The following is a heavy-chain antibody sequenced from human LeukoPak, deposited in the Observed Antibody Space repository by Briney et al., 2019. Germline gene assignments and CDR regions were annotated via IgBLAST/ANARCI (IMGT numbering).Heavy chain of an antibody. V-gene: IGHV1-2*02. CDR3: AKKVRGPSHPLDF. CDR1: GYTFTGYA. Sequence: GASVKVSCKASGYTFTGYAIHWVRQAPGQGLEWMGWINPEKRGTGYAHKFQGRVTMTRDTSISTAYMELSSLRSDDTAVYYCAKKVRGPSHPLDFWGQGTLVTVSS. CDR2: INPEKRGT. J-gene: IGHJ4*02. D-gene: IGHD5-12*01.